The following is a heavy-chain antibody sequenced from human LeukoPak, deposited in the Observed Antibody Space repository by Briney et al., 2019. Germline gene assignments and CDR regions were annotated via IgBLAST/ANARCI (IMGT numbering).Heavy chain of an antibody. V-gene: IGHV4-34*01. Sequence: PSETLSLTCAVYGGSFSGYYWSWIRQPPGKGLEWIGSIYYSGSTYYNPSLKSRVTISVDTSKNQFSLKLSSVTAEDTAVYYCARDPGVGATNFDYWGQGTLVTVSS. D-gene: IGHD1-26*01. CDR3: ARDPGVGATNFDY. CDR2: IYYSGST. CDR1: GGSFSGYY. J-gene: IGHJ4*02.